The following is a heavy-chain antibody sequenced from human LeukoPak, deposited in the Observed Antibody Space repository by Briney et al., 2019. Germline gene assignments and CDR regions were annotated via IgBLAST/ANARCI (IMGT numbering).Heavy chain of an antibody. V-gene: IGHV4-4*09. CDR3: ARHRRSSVFDY. Sequence: SETLSLTCTVSGGSISSYYRSWIRQPPGKGLEWIGYIYTSGSTNYNPSLKSRVTISVDTSKNQFSLRLSSVTAADTAVYYCARHRRSSVFDYWGQGTLVTVSS. CDR1: GGSISSYY. D-gene: IGHD6-25*01. J-gene: IGHJ4*02. CDR2: IYTSGST.